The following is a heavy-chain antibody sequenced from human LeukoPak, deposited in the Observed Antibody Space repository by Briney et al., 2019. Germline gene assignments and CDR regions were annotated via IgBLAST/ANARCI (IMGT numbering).Heavy chain of an antibody. V-gene: IGHV1-69*05. D-gene: IGHD3-16*01. CDR2: IIPIFGTA. CDR3: ARLRKGRVGEKDNDYYMDV. CDR1: GGTFSSYA. J-gene: IGHJ6*03. Sequence: ASVKVSCKASGGTFSSYAISWVRQAPGQGLEWMGRIIPIFGTANYAQKFQGRVTITTDESTSTAYMELSSLRSEDTAVYYCARLRKGRVGEKDNDYYMDVWGKGTTVTVSS.